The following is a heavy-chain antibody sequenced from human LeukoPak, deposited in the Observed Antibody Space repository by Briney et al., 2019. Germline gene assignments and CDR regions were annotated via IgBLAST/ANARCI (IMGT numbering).Heavy chain of an antibody. J-gene: IGHJ5*02. V-gene: IGHV4-30-2*01. CDR2: MYHGGST. D-gene: IGHD4-17*01. Sequence: SQTLSLTCAVSGGSISSGGYSGSWIRQPPGKGLEWIGYMYHGGSTYYNPSLEGRVTISVDRSKNQFSLKVSSVTAADTAVYYCASTNDFGDYMGAWGQGTLVTVSS. CDR1: GGSISSGGYS. CDR3: ASTNDFGDYMGA.